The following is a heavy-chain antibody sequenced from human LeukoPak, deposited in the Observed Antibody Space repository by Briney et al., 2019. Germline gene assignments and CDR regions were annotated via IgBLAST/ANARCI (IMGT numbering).Heavy chain of an antibody. Sequence: SETLSLTCTVSGGSISSSSYYWGWIRQPPGKGLEWIGSIYYSGSTYYNPSLKSRVTISVDTSKNQFSLKLSSVTAADTAVYYCARHPSITMVRGDNWFDPWGQGTLVTVSS. V-gene: IGHV4-39*01. D-gene: IGHD3-10*01. CDR2: IYYSGST. CDR3: ARHPSITMVRGDNWFDP. CDR1: GGSISSSSYY. J-gene: IGHJ5*02.